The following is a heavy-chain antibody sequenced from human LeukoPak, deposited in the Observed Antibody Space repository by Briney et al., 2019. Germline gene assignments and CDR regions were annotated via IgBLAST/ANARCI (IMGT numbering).Heavy chain of an antibody. CDR1: GDSVSSNSAA. CDR3: ARDREVGESYYYYYYMDV. Sequence: SQTLSLTCAISGDSVSSNSAAWNWIRQSPSRGLEWLGRTYYRSKWYNDYAVSVKSRITINPDTSKNQFSLQLNSVTPEDTAVYYCARDREVGESYYYYYYMDVWGKGTTVTVSS. D-gene: IGHD1-26*01. J-gene: IGHJ6*03. CDR2: TYYRSKWYN. V-gene: IGHV6-1*01.